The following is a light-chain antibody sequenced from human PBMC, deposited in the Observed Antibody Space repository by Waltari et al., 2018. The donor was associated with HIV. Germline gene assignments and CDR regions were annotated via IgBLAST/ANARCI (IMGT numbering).Light chain of an antibody. J-gene: IGKJ5*01. CDR2: ASS. CDR1: RDISND. CDR3: QHYDSAPVA. Sequence: DIQMSQVPSSLSASVRDRVTLTCRASRDISNDLAWYQQKPGEVPNILIYASSSLRSGVPSRFRGSGSGTDFTLTINGLQPEDVASYYCQHYDSAPVAFGQGTRLEI. V-gene: IGKV1-27*01.